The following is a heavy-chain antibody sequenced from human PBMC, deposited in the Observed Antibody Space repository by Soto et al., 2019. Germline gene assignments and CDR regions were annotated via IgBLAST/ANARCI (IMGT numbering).Heavy chain of an antibody. V-gene: IGHV1-69*13. J-gene: IGHJ5*02. D-gene: IGHD2-15*01. CDR1: GDTFSSHA. CDR2: IIPIYGTT. CDR3: ARVLGGCSAGSSRYTCFDP. Sequence: SVKVSCKASGDTFSSHAISWVRQAPGQGLEWMGGIIPIYGTTNYAQKFQDRVTITADESTSTAYMELSSLRSDDTAVYYCARVLGGCSAGSSRYTCFDPGGQGPLVTVPS.